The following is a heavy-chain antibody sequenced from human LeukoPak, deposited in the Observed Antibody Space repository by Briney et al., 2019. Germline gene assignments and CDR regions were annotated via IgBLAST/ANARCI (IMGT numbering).Heavy chain of an antibody. CDR1: GFTFSSYW. D-gene: IGHD6-19*01. J-gene: IGHJ1*01. V-gene: IGHV3-7*01. CDR3: AREASSGWYKGEYFQH. Sequence: PGGSLRLSCAASGFTFSSYWMSWVRQAPGKGLEWVANIKQDGSEKYYVDSVKGRFTISRDNAKNSLYLQMNSLRAEDTAVYYCAREASSGWYKGEYFQHWGQGTLVTVSS. CDR2: IKQDGSEK.